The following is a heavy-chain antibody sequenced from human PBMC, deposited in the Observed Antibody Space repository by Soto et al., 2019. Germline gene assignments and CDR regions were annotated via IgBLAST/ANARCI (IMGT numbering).Heavy chain of an antibody. Sequence: QVQLVQSGAEVKKPGASLKVSCKASGYTFTSYGISWVRQAPGQGLEWMGWISAYNGNTNYAQKLQGRVTMTTATSTSTANMELSSLRSYDTAVDYCASQWQQLGYYYFDYWGQVTLVTVSS. CDR3: ASQWQQLGYYYFDY. J-gene: IGHJ4*02. CDR1: GYTFTSYG. CDR2: ISAYNGNT. D-gene: IGHD6-19*01. V-gene: IGHV1-18*01.